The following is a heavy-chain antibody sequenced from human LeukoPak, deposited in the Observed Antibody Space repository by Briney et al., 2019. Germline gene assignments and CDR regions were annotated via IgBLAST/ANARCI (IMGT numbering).Heavy chain of an antibody. Sequence: SETLSLTCAVYGGSFSGYYWSWIRQPPGKGLEWIGEINHSGSTNYNPSLKSRVTISVDTSKNQFSLKLSSVTAADTAVYYCETKTQIAAADHNWFDPWGQGTLVTVSS. CDR2: INHSGST. J-gene: IGHJ5*02. CDR3: ETKTQIAAADHNWFDP. D-gene: IGHD6-13*01. V-gene: IGHV4-34*01. CDR1: GGSFSGYY.